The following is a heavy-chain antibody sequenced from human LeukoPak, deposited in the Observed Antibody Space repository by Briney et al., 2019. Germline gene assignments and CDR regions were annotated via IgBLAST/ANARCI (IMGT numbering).Heavy chain of an antibody. CDR2: IYYSGST. CDR1: GGSISSSSYY. CDR3: ARRTAASGTAYYYYYMDV. V-gene: IGHV4-39*07. J-gene: IGHJ6*03. D-gene: IGHD6-13*01. Sequence: SETLSLTCTVSGGSISSSSYYWGWIRQPPGKGLEWIGSIYYSGSTYYNPSLKSRVTISVDTSKNQFSLKLSSVTAADTAVYYCARRTAASGTAYYYYYMDVWGKGTTVIVSS.